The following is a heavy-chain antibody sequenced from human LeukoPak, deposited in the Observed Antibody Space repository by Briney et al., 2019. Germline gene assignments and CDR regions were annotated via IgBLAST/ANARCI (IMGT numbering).Heavy chain of an antibody. CDR3: ARVYFDNVWGSFRLDY. D-gene: IGHD3-16*02. CDR1: GGSISSSSYY. J-gene: IGHJ4*02. Sequence: PSETLSLTCTVSGGSISSSSYYWGWIRQPPGKGLEWIGSIRYSGSTYYNPSLKSRVTISVDTSKNQFYPKLSSVTAADTAVYYCARVYFDNVWGSFRLDYWGQGTLVTVSS. CDR2: IRYSGST. V-gene: IGHV4-39*07.